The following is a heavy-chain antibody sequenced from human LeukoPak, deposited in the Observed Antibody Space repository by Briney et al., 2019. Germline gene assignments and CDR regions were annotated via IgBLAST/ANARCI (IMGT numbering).Heavy chain of an antibody. D-gene: IGHD5-18*01. CDR1: GYTFTSYG. J-gene: IGHJ4*02. V-gene: IGHV1-18*01. CDR3: ARVVDVNSYGLFDY. CDR2: ISAYNGNT. Sequence: AASVTVSFTASGYTFTSYGISWVRQAPGQGLEWMGWISAYNGNTNYAQKFQGRVTITRDTSASTAYMELSSLRSEDTAVYYCARVVDVNSYGLFDYWGQGTLVTVSS.